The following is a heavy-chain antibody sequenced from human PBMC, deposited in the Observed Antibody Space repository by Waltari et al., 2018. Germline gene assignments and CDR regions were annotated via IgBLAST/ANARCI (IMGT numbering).Heavy chain of an antibody. V-gene: IGHV1-69*05. CDR3: AREGVAAAGMGWFDP. CDR2: IIPIFGTA. CDR1: GGTFSSYA. D-gene: IGHD6-13*01. Sequence: QVQLVQSGAEVKKPGSSVKVSCKASGGTFSSYAISWVQRAPGQGLEWMGGIIPIFGTANYAQKFQGRVTITTDESTSTAYMELSSLRSEDTAVYYCAREGVAAAGMGWFDPWGQGTLVTVSS. J-gene: IGHJ5*02.